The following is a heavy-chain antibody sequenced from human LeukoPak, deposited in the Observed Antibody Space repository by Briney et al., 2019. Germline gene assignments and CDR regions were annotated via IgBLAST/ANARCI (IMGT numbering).Heavy chain of an antibody. V-gene: IGHV4-38-2*02. CDR2: IYHSGST. CDR3: AREPFGELLLGYFDY. CDR1: GYSISSGYY. D-gene: IGHD3-10*01. Sequence: SETLSLTCTVSGYSISSGYYWGWIRQPPGKGLEWIGSIYHSGSTYYNPSLKSRVTISVDTSKNQFSLKLSSVTAADTAVYYWAREPFGELLLGYFDYWGREPWSPSPQ. J-gene: IGHJ4*02.